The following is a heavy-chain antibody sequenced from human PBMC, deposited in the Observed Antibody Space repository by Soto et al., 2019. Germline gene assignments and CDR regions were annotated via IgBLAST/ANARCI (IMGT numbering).Heavy chain of an antibody. CDR3: AKGGGTYYYDSSGYPIDY. CDR2: ISGSGGST. J-gene: IGHJ4*02. V-gene: IGHV3-23*01. Sequence: GESLKISCAASGFTFSSYAMSWVRQAPGKGLEWVSAISGSGGSTYYADSVKGRFTISRDNSKNTLYLQMNSLRAEDTAVYYCAKGGGTYYYDSSGYPIDYWGQGTLVTVSS. D-gene: IGHD3-22*01. CDR1: GFTFSSYA.